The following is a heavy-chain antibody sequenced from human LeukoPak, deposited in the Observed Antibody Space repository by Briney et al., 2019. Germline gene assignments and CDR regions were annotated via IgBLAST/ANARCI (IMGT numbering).Heavy chain of an antibody. CDR3: ARDERHYFDY. Sequence: PGRSLRLSCAASGFTFSNYGMHWVRQAPGKGLEWVAVIWYDESNKYYADSVKGRFTISRDNSKNTLYLQMNSLRAEDTAVYYCARDERHYFDYWGQGTLVTVSS. J-gene: IGHJ4*02. V-gene: IGHV3-33*01. CDR1: GFTFSNYG. CDR2: IWYDESNK.